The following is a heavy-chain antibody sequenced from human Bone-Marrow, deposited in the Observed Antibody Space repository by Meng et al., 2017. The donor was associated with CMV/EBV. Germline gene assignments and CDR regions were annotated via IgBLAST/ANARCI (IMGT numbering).Heavy chain of an antibody. J-gene: IGHJ4*02. D-gene: IGHD4-17*01. CDR3: ALTTVTRGVIFDY. CDR1: GFTFSTYW. V-gene: IGHV3-74*01. CDR2: INSDGSST. Sequence: GGSLRLSCAASGFTFSTYWMHWVRQAPGKGLVWVSRINSDGSSTSYADSVKGRFTISRDNAKNTLYLQMNSLRAEDTAVYYCALTTVTRGVIFDYWGQGKLVNVDS.